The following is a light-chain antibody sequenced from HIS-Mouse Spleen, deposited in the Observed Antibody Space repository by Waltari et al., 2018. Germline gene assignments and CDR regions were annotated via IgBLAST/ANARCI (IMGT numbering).Light chain of an antibody. CDR1: KLGDQS. J-gene: IGLJ2*01. V-gene: IGLV3-1*01. Sequence: SYELTQPPSVSVSPGQTASIPCSGAKLGDQSACWYQQKPGQSPVLVIYQDSKRPSGIPERFSGSNSGNTATLTISGTQAMDEADYYCQAWDSSTVVFGGGTKLTVL. CDR3: QAWDSSTVV. CDR2: QDS.